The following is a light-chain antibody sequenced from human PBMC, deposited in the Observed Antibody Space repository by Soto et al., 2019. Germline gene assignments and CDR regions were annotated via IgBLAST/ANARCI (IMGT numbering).Light chain of an antibody. CDR3: RSYTSTKTLVV. J-gene: IGLJ2*01. Sequence: QSALTQPASVSGSPGQSITISCTGTNSDIGGYDYVSWYQQHPGKVPKLMIYDVSDRPSGVSNRFSGSKSGNTASLTISGLQAEDEADYYCRSYTSTKTLVVFGGGTKLTVL. CDR1: NSDIGGYDY. V-gene: IGLV2-14*03. CDR2: DVS.